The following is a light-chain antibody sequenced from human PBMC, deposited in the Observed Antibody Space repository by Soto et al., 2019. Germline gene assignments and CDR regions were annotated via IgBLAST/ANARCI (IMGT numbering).Light chain of an antibody. CDR3: QQYNKWPPWT. Sequence: EIVMTQSPATLSVSPGERATLSCRASQSVSSNLAWYQQKPGQAPRLLIYGASTRATGIPARFSGSGSGTEFTLTISSLQSEDLAVYYCQQYNKWPPWTFGPGTKVEIK. V-gene: IGKV3-15*01. CDR1: QSVSSN. CDR2: GAS. J-gene: IGKJ1*01.